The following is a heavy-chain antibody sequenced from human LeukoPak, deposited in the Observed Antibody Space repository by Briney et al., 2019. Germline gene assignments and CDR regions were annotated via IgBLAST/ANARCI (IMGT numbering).Heavy chain of an antibody. V-gene: IGHV4-34*01. D-gene: IGHD6-13*01. CDR1: GGSFSGYY. J-gene: IGHJ1*01. CDR3: ARGGRGSSWYGAYFQH. CDR2: INHSGST. Sequence: SETLSLTCAVYGGSFSGYYWSWIRQPPGKGLEWIGEINHSGSTNYNPSLKSRVTISVDTSKNQFSLKLSSVTAADTAVYYCARGGRGSSWYGAYFQHWGQSTLVTVSS.